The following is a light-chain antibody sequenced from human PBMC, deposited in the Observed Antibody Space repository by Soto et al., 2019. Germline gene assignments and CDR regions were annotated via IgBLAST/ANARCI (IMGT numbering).Light chain of an antibody. CDR3: VLYMGSGAYL. J-gene: IGLJ3*02. CDR2: STN. Sequence: QTVVIQESSLSVSPGGTVTLTCGLRSAPISTTYYPAWYQQTPGQAPRTLIYSTNTRSSGVPDRFSGSIRGNKAALTITGAQAEDEAEYHCVLYMGSGAYLFGRGTKLTVL. V-gene: IGLV8-61*01. CDR1: SAPISTTYY.